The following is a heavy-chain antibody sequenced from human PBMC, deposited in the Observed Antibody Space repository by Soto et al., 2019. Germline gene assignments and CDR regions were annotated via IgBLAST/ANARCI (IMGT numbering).Heavy chain of an antibody. CDR1: GGSISSSSYY. D-gene: IGHD6-19*01. CDR2: IHYGGST. CDR3: ASHQQWLVQPCFDY. V-gene: IGHV4-39*01. Sequence: QLQLQESGPGLVKPSETLSLTCTVSGGSISSSSYYWGWIRQPPGKGLEWIGSIHYGGSTYYNPSLKSRVPISVDTSKNQFSLKLSSVPAAYTAVSYCASHQQWLVQPCFDYWGQGTLVTVSS. J-gene: IGHJ4*02.